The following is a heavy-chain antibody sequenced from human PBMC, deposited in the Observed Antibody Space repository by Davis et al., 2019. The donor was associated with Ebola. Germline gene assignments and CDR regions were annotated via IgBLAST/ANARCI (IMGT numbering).Heavy chain of an antibody. CDR1: GGSFSGYY. Sequence: SETLSPPCPVYGGSFSGYYWSWIRQPPGKGLEWIGEINNSGSTNYNPSLKSRVTISVDTSKNQFSLKLSSVTAADTAVYYCARGNYGDYIVLYYYNMDVWGQGTTVTVSS. CDR2: INNSGST. D-gene: IGHD4-17*01. J-gene: IGHJ6*02. V-gene: IGHV4-34*01. CDR3: ARGNYGDYIVLYYYNMDV.